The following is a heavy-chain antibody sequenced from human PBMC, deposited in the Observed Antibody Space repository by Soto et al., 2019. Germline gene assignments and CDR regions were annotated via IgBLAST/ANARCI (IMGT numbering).Heavy chain of an antibody. D-gene: IGHD2-2*02. CDR3: ARASGYTYPPAHGLAV. CDR2: AHYTGNT. CDR1: GSSIRNAGYY. J-gene: IGHJ6*02. Sequence: QVHLQESGPGLVKPSQTLSLNCTVSGSSIRNAGYYWTWIRQHPRQGLEWIGSAHYTGNTYYNPSLKSRTTTSVDTSNNQFSLNLKSLTAADTAVYFCARASGYTYPPAHGLAVWGQGATVIVSS. V-gene: IGHV4-31*03.